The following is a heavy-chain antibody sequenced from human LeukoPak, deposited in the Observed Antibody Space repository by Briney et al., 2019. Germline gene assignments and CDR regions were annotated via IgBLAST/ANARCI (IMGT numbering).Heavy chain of an antibody. CDR3: ARAAATNEWRCMDY. V-gene: IGHV3-7*01. J-gene: IGHJ4*02. CDR1: GFTFSRYT. CDR2: IKQDGSEK. Sequence: GGSLRLSCAGSGFTFSRYTFNWVRQAPGKGLEWVANIKQDGSEKRYVDPVKGRFTISRDNAKNSLYLQMNSLRAEDTAVYYCARAAATNEWRCMDYWGQGTLVTVSS. D-gene: IGHD2-8*02.